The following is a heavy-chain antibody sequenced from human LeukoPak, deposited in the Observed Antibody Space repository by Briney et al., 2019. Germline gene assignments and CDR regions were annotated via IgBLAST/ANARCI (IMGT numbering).Heavy chain of an antibody. CDR3: AKDVPWLVRGSFDY. V-gene: IGHV3-66*01. CDR1: EFSVGSNY. CDR2: IYSGGST. J-gene: IGHJ4*02. Sequence: GGSLRLSCAASEFSVGSNYMTWVRQAPGKGLEWVSLIYSGGSTYYADSVKGRFTISRDNSKNTLYLQMNSLRAEDTAVYYCAKDVPWLVRGSFDYWGQGTLVTVSS. D-gene: IGHD6-19*01.